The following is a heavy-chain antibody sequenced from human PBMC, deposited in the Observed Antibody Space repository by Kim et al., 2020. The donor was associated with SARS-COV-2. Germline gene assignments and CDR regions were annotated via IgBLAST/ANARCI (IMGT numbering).Heavy chain of an antibody. J-gene: IGHJ4*02. CDR1: GFTFTSSA. CDR2: IVVGSGNT. V-gene: IGHV1-58*01. Sequence: SVKVSCKASGFTFTSSAVQWVRQARGQRLEWIGWIVVGSGNTNYAQKFQERVTITRDMSTSTAYMELSSLRSEDTVVYYCAARLLWFGELLRDYWGQGTLVTVSS. CDR3: AARLLWFGELLRDY. D-gene: IGHD3-10*01.